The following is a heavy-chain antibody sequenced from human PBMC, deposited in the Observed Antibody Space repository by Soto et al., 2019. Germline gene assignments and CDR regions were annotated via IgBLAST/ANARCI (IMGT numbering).Heavy chain of an antibody. CDR3: ARLQLGGDRMLNWFDP. Sequence: QVQVVQSGPELKKPGASVKVSCKAQGYIFTKYGIGWVRQAPGHGLEWMGLINVYNGDRKVAQKFQDRVSMTTDTAEDTAYMELKSLRSGDTAVYYCARLQLGGDRMLNWFDPWGQGTLVTVSS. CDR2: INVYNGDR. D-gene: IGHD2-21*02. V-gene: IGHV1-18*01. CDR1: GYIFTKYG. J-gene: IGHJ5*02.